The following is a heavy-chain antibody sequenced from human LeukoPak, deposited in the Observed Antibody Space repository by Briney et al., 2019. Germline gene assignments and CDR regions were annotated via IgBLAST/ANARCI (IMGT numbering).Heavy chain of an antibody. CDR1: GYSFTSYW. CDR2: IDLSDSYT. CDR3: ARVDPPSMVRGAPTDI. J-gene: IGHJ3*02. V-gene: IGHV5-10-1*01. Sequence: GESLKISCKGSGYSFTSYWISWVRQMPGKGLEWMGRIDLSDSYTNYSPSFQGHVTISADKSISTAYLQWSSLKASDTAMYYCARVDPPSMVRGAPTDIWGQGTMVTVSS. D-gene: IGHD3-10*01.